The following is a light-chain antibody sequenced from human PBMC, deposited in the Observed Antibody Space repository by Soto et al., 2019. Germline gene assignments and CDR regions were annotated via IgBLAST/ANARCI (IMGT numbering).Light chain of an antibody. CDR1: SSDVGGHDY. CDR3: SSYSSTTLV. V-gene: IGLV2-14*01. J-gene: IGLJ1*01. CDR2: EVR. Sequence: QSVLTQPASVSGSPGQSITISCTGTSSDVGGHDYVSWYQQRPGKAPKLIIYEVRNRPSGVSNRFSGSKSGNTASLTISGLQAEDEADYYCSSYSSTTLVFGTGTKVTVL.